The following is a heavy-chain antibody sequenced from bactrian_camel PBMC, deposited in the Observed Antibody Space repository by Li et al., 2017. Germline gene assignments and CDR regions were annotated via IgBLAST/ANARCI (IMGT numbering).Heavy chain of an antibody. V-gene: IGHV3S53*01. J-gene: IGHJ4*01. D-gene: IGHD2*01. CDR3: AVRLNSGCPTLPRDFTH. Sequence: HVQLVESGGGSAQPGGSLRASCVASGYVMISGCMGWFRQTPGKEREVVAAFGPSNTWYADSVKGRFTLSKDSGKKTSLLQMNSLKPEDTGMYFCAVRLNSGCPTLPRDFTHWGQGTQVTVS. CDR2: FGPSNT. CDR1: GYVMISGC.